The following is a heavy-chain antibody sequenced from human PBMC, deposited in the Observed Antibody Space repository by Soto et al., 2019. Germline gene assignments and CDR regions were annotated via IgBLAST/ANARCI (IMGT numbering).Heavy chain of an antibody. J-gene: IGHJ5*02. D-gene: IGHD1-26*01. Sequence: QVQLQQWGAGLLKPSETLSLTCAVYGGSFSGYYWSWIRQPPGKGLEWIREINHSGSTNYNPSLKSRVTISVDTSKNQFSLKLSSVTAADTAVCYCAPRVGATTNWFDPWGQGTLLTVSS. CDR3: APRVGATTNWFDP. V-gene: IGHV4-34*01. CDR2: INHSGST. CDR1: GGSFSGYY.